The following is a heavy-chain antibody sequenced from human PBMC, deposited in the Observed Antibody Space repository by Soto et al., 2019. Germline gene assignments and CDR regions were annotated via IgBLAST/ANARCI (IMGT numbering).Heavy chain of an antibody. J-gene: IGHJ4*02. D-gene: IGHD3-22*01. CDR3: ARDRASNSSGHSRGY. CDR2: INPNSGGT. V-gene: IGHV1-2*04. CDR1: GYTFTGYY. Sequence: ASVKVSCKASGYTFTGYYMHWVGQATGQGLEWMGWINPNSGGTNYAQKFQGWVTMTRDTSISTAYMELSRLRSDDTAVYLWARDRASNSSGHSRGYWGQRSLGAVAS.